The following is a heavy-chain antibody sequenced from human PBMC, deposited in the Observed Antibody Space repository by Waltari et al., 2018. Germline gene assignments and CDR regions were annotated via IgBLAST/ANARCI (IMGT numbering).Heavy chain of an antibody. CDR2: INHSGST. CDR1: GGSFVGTS. J-gene: IGHJ4*02. D-gene: IGHD2-8*02. CDR3: ANSETGTGDY. V-gene: IGHV4-34*01. Sequence: QVHLRQWAAGLLKPSETLPPTCPAIGGSFVGTSWSWIRQPPGKGLEWIGEINHSGSTNYNPSLKSRVTISVDTSKNQFSLKLSSVTAADTAVYYCANSETGTGDYWGQGTLVTVSS.